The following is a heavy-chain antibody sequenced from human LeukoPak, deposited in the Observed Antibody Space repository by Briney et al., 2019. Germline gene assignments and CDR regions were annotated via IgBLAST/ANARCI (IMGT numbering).Heavy chain of an antibody. CDR2: ISYDGSNK. Sequence: GGSLRLSCAASGFTFSSYAMHWVRQAPGKGLEWVAVISYDGSNKYYADSVKGRFTISRDNSKNTLYLQMNSLRAEDTAVYYCAKDRDYFDYWGQGTLVTVSS. CDR1: GFTFSSYA. CDR3: AKDRDYFDY. V-gene: IGHV3-30*04. J-gene: IGHJ4*02.